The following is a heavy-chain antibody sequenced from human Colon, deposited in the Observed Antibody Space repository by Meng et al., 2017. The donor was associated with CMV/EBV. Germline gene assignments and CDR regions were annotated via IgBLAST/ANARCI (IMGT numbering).Heavy chain of an antibody. J-gene: IGHJ6*02. V-gene: IGHV1-3*02. Sequence: ASVKVSCKASGYTFTSYAMHWVRQAPGQRLEWMGWSNAGNGNTKYSQEFQGRVTITRDTSASTAYMELSSLRSEDMAVYYCARDDQQSGVFVVPAAPRDYYYYYGMDVWGQGTTVTVSS. D-gene: IGHD2-2*01. CDR2: SNAGNGNT. CDR1: GYTFTSYA. CDR3: ARDDQQSGVFVVPAAPRDYYYYYGMDV.